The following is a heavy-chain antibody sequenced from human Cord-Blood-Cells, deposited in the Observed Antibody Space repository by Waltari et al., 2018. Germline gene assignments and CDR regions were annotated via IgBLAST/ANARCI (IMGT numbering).Heavy chain of an antibody. V-gene: IGHV3-53*02. D-gene: IGHD3-3*01. J-gene: IGHJ4*02. CDR3: ARATAGDLYYDFLY. Sequence: EVQLVETGGGLIQPGGSLRLSCAASGFTVSSNYMSWVRQAPGKGLEWVSVMYSGGSTYYADSVKGRFTISRDNSKNTLYLQMNSLRAEDTAVYYCARATAGDLYYDFLYWGQGTLVTVSS. CDR1: GFTVSSNY. CDR2: MYSGGST.